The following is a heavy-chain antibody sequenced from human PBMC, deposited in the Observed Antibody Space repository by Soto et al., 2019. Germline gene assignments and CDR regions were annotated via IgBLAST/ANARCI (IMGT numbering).Heavy chain of an antibody. D-gene: IGHD2-2*02. CDR2: IAPDASQI. V-gene: IGHV3-30-3*01. Sequence: GGSLRLSCAASGFRFSGKTMYWVRQAPGKGLEWVALIAPDASQIYYADSVKGRFTISRDNSKNTLYLQMNSLRAEDTSLYLCATDIHATWLLNSWGQGTLVTVSS. CDR3: ATDIHATWLLNS. J-gene: IGHJ4*02. CDR1: GFRFSGKT.